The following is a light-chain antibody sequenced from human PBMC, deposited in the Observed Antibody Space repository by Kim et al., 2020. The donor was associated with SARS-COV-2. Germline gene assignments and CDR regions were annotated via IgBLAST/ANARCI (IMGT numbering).Light chain of an antibody. CDR2: GKS. J-gene: IGLJ2*01. Sequence: ALGQTVRITCQGDSLRTYYASWFQQKPGQAPILVIYGKSNRPSGIPDRFSGSSSGNTASLTVTGAQAVDEADYYCNSRDNSGNHVVFGGGTKLIVL. CDR1: SLRTYY. V-gene: IGLV3-19*01. CDR3: NSRDNSGNHVV.